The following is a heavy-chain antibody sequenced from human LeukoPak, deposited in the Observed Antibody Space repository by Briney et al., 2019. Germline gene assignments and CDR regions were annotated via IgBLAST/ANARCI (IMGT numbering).Heavy chain of an antibody. V-gene: IGHV4-30-2*01. J-gene: IGHJ4*02. D-gene: IGHD2-2*01. CDR2: IYHSGST. Sequence: ASQTLSLTCTVSGGSISSGGYYWSWIRQPPGKGLEWIGYIYHSGSTYYNPSLKSRVTISVDRSKSQFSLKLSSVTAADTAVYYCAREAKYGPALNWGQGTLVTVSS. CDR1: GGSISSGGYY. CDR3: AREAKYGPALN.